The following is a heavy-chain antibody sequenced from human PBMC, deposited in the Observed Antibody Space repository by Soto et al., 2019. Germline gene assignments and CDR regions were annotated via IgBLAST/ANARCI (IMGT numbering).Heavy chain of an antibody. D-gene: IGHD6-19*01. CDR1: GGSISSYY. V-gene: IGHV4-4*07. CDR3: ARVPLSPWRIAVAGYFDY. Sequence: QVQLQESGPGLVKPSETLSFTCTVSGGSISSYYWSWIRQPAGKGLEWIGRIYTSGSTNYNPSLKSRVTMSVDTSKNQFSLKLSSVTAADTAVYYCARVPLSPWRIAVAGYFDYWGQGTLVTVSS. CDR2: IYTSGST. J-gene: IGHJ4*02.